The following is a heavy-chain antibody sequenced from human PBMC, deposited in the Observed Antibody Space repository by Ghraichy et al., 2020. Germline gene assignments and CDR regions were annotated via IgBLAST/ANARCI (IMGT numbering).Heavy chain of an antibody. Sequence: GGSLRLSCAASGFTFSSYAMSWVRQAPGKGLEWVSAISGSGGSTYYADSVKGRFTISRDNSKNTLYLQMNSLRAEDTAVYYCASGSGLGRRGYSYGTVDYWGQGTLVTVSS. V-gene: IGHV3-23*01. D-gene: IGHD5-18*01. CDR3: ASGSGLGRRGYSYGTVDY. CDR1: GFTFSSYA. CDR2: ISGSGGST. J-gene: IGHJ4*02.